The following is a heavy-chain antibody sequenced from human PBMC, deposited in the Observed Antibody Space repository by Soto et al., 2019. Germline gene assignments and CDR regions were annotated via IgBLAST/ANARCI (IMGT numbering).Heavy chain of an antibody. D-gene: IGHD4-4*01. CDR3: ARFRYDYSNYYYYGMDV. CDR2: IGTAGDT. CDR1: GFTFSSYD. V-gene: IGHV3-13*01. Sequence: GGSLRLSCAASGFTFSSYDMHWVRQATGKGLEWVSAIGTAGDTYYPGSVKGRFTISRENAKNPLYLQMNSLRAEDTAVYYCARFRYDYSNYYYYGMDVWGQGTTVTVSS. J-gene: IGHJ6*02.